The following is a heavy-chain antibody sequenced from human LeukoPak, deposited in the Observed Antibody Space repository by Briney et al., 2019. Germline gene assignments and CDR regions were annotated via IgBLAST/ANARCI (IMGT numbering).Heavy chain of an antibody. Sequence: ASVKVSCKASGDTFTSYYMHWVRQAPGQGLEWMGIINPSGGSTSYAQKFQGRVTMTRDMSTSTVYMELSSLRSEDTAVYYCARGIRFLEWLSLPDYWGQGTLVTVSS. CDR2: INPSGGST. V-gene: IGHV1-46*01. J-gene: IGHJ4*02. CDR1: GDTFTSYY. D-gene: IGHD3-3*01. CDR3: ARGIRFLEWLSLPDY.